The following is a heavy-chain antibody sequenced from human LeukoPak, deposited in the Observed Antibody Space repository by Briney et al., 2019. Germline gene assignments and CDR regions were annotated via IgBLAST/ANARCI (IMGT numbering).Heavy chain of an antibody. CDR2: ISSNGGST. CDR3: VKDPFFY. CDR1: GFTFSDYA. V-gene: IGHV3-64*01. J-gene: IGHJ4*02. Sequence: PGGSLRLSCATSGFTFSDYAMHWVRQPPGKGLEYVAAISSNGGSTYYANSVMRRFTVARDNSKSTLYLQMSSLRAEDTAVYYCVKDPFFYWGQGTLVTVSS.